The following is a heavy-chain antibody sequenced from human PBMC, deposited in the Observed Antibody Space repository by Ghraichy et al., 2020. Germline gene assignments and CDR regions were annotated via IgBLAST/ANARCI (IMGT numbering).Heavy chain of an antibody. CDR1: GGSISSGGYY. CDR3: ARTGNVDPFDY. CDR2: IYYSGST. V-gene: IGHV4-31*03. Sequence: SETLSLTCTVSGGSISSGGYYWSWIRQHPGKGLEWIGYIYYSGSTYYNPSLKSRVTISVDTSKNQFSLKLSSVTAADTAVYYCARTGNVDPFDYWGQGTLVTVSS. D-gene: IGHD1-1*01. J-gene: IGHJ4*02.